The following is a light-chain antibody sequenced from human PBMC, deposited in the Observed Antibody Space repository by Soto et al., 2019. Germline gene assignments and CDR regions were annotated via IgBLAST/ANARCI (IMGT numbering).Light chain of an antibody. CDR3: CSYAGSNTYWV. V-gene: IGLV2-23*01. CDR1: SSDVGSYDV. CDR2: VGS. Sequence: QSALTQPASVSGSPGQSITISCTGTSSDVGSYDVVSWYQQHPGKAPKLMIYVGSKRPSGVSTRFSGSKSGNTASLTISGLQAEDEADYDCCSYAGSNTYWVFGGGTKVTVL. J-gene: IGLJ3*02.